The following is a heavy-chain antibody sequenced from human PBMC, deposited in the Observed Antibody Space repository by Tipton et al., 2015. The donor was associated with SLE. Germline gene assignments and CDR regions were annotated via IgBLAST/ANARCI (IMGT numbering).Heavy chain of an antibody. V-gene: IGHV4-39*01. CDR2: INHSGST. CDR3: ARRYQYQLLR. D-gene: IGHD2-2*01. Sequence: LRLSCTVSGGSISSSSYYWGWIRQPPGKGLEWIGEINHSGSTNYNPSLKSRVTISVDTSKNQFSLKLSSVTAADTAVYYCARRYQYQLLRWGQGTLVTVSS. J-gene: IGHJ4*02. CDR1: GGSISSSSYY.